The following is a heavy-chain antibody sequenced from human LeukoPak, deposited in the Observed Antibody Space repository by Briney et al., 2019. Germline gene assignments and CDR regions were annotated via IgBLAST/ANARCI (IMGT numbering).Heavy chain of an antibody. CDR1: GYTFTGYY. V-gene: IGHV1-2*02. Sequence: ASVKVSCKASGYTFTGYYIQWVRQAPGQGLEWMGWINPNSGGTNYAQKFKGRVTMTRDTSISTAYMELSRLRSGDTAVYYCARDGGYGGYYYYYMDVWGKGTTVTVSS. J-gene: IGHJ6*03. CDR3: ARDGGYGGYYYYYMDV. CDR2: INPNSGGT. D-gene: IGHD6-25*01.